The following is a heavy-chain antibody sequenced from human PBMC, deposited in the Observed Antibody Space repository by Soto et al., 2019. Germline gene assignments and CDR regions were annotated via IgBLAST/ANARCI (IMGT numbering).Heavy chain of an antibody. D-gene: IGHD5-12*01. Sequence: GESLKISCQASGYTFSNYWIGWVRQLPEKGLEWMGVIYPGDSDTRYSPSFQGQVTISADKSTNTVHLQWSSLKASDTAMYYCASRRRGYSRYSFDYWGQGTLVTVSS. CDR1: GYTFSNYW. J-gene: IGHJ4*02. V-gene: IGHV5-51*01. CDR2: IYPGDSDT. CDR3: ASRRRGYSRYSFDY.